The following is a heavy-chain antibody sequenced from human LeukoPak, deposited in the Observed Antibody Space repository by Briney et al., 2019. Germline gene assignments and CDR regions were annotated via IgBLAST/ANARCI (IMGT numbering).Heavy chain of an antibody. CDR2: IDNTGRST. CDR3: ARSRGYSSGWYAQGWFDP. D-gene: IGHD6-19*01. CDR1: GFSLSSYW. V-gene: IGHV3-74*01. J-gene: IGHJ5*02. Sequence: PGGSLRLSCAASGFSLSSYWMHWVRQAPGKGLVWVSRIDNTGRSTSYADSVKGRFTISSDNSKNTLYLQMNSLRAEDTAVYYCARSRGYSSGWYAQGWFDPWGQGTLVTVSS.